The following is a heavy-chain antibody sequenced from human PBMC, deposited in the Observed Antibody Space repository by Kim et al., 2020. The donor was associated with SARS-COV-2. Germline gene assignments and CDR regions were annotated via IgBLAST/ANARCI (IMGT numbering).Heavy chain of an antibody. CDR2: IYYLCCT. D-gene: IGHD3-22*01. Sequence: SETLSLTCTVSGGSISGDNHYWVWIRQPPGKGLVCFGCIYYLCCTYYNPSLKSRVTVSVDTSKNQFSLKLSSVTAADTAVYYCARGGISYYDSSGYFFDYWSQGTLVTVSS. CDR1: GGSISGDNHY. CDR3: ARGGISYYDSSGYFFDY. J-gene: IGHJ4*02. V-gene: IGHV4-39*07.